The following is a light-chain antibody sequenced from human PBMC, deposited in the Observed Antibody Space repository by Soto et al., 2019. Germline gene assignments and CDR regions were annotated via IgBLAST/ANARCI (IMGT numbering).Light chain of an antibody. J-gene: IGKJ5*01. Sequence: VMTQTPLYIEVAPGQPASISSKSSQSLLHITGETFLFWYLQKPGQSQQLLIYEVSTRVSGVPDRFSGSGSGTDSTLEISRVETDDVGIHYCMQSTQLPPTFGQGTRLEI. CDR3: MQSTQLPPT. CDR2: EVS. CDR1: QSLLHITGETF. V-gene: IGKV2D-29*02.